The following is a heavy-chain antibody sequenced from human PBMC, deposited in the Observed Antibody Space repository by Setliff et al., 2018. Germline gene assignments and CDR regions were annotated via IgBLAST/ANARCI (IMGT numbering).Heavy chain of an antibody. CDR1: GFTFSNYA. CDR3: ARESVAATYNWFDP. CDR2: ISNSGGGT. Sequence: PGGSLRLSCAASGFTFSNYAMSWVRQAPGKGLEWVSAISNSGGGTYYADSVKGRFTISRDNSKNTLFLQMNSLRAEDTAVYYCARESVAATYNWFDPWGQGTLVTVSS. D-gene: IGHD2-15*01. J-gene: IGHJ5*02. V-gene: IGHV3-23*01.